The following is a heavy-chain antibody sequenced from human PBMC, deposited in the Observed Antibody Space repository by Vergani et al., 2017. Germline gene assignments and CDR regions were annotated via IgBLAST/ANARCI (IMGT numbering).Heavy chain of an antibody. V-gene: IGHV1-8*03. Sequence: QVQLVQSGAEVKKPGASVKVSCKASGYTFTSYDINWVRQATGQGLEWMGWMNPNSGNTGYAQKFQGRVTITRNTSISTAYMELSSLRSEDTAVYYCARVHRSRGGSPRGGFWFDPWGQGSLVTVSS. CDR3: ARVHRSRGGSPRGGFWFDP. J-gene: IGHJ5*02. CDR2: MNPNSGNT. D-gene: IGHD2-15*01. CDR1: GYTFTSYD.